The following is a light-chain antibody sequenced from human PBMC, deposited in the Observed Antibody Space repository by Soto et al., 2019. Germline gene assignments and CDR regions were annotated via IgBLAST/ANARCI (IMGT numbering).Light chain of an antibody. CDR2: RNN. V-gene: IGLV1-47*01. Sequence: QPVVTQPPSASGTPGQTVTISCSGSSSNIGSAYIYWYQHLPGTAPKLLIYRNNQRPSGVPDRFSASKSGTSASLAISGLRSEDDADYYCAAWDDSLVVFGGGTKLTVL. CDR1: SSNIGSAY. J-gene: IGLJ2*01. CDR3: AAWDDSLVV.